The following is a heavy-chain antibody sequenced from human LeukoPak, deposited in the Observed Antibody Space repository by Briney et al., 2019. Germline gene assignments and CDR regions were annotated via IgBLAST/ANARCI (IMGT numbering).Heavy chain of an antibody. CDR1: GGSISSYY. CDR3: ARNSGWYEASIDY. J-gene: IGHJ4*02. V-gene: IGHV4-59*01. CDR2: IYYSGST. D-gene: IGHD6-19*01. Sequence: SETLSLTSTVSGGSISSYYWSWIRQPPGKGLEWIGYIYYSGSTNYNPSLKSRVTISVDTSKNQFSLKLSSVTAADTAVYYCARNSGWYEASIDYWGQGTLVTVSS.